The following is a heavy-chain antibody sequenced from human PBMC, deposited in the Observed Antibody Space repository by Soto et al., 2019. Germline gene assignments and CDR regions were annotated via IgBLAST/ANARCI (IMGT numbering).Heavy chain of an antibody. Sequence: ASVKVSCKASGYTFTSYGITWVRQAPGQGLEWMGWISAYNGNTNYAQKLQGRVTMTTDTSTSTAYRELRSLRSDDTAVYYCARDGPMDRAFDIWGQGTMVTVSS. CDR2: ISAYNGNT. V-gene: IGHV1-18*01. D-gene: IGHD3-10*01. CDR1: GYTFTSYG. J-gene: IGHJ3*02. CDR3: ARDGPMDRAFDI.